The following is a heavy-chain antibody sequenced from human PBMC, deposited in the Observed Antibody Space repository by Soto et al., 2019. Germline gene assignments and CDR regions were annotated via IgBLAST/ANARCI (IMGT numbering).Heavy chain of an antibody. J-gene: IGHJ5*02. V-gene: IGHV1-18*01. CDR2: ISAYNGNT. CDR1: GYTFTSYG. Sequence: ASVKVSCKASGYTFTSYGISWVRQAPGQGLEWMGWISAYNGNTNYAQKLQGRVTMTRNTSISTAYMELSSLRSDGTAVYYCAGGVSILRFLEWLFDPWGQGTLVTVSS. D-gene: IGHD3-3*01. CDR3: AGGVSILRFLEWLFDP.